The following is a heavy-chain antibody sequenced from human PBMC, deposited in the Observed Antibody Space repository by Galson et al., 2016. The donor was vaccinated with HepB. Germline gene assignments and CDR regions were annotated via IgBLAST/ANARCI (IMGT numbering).Heavy chain of an antibody. Sequence: QSGAEVKKPGDSLKISCLVSGDSFTDYLIVWVRQMPGKGLDWMGIVSPTKYNARYSPSVHCHVTSSVDRSINTAFLQWDSLQASDTGIYYCAILTQSPTRYFDYWGQGTLVIVSS. V-gene: IGHV5-51*01. CDR3: AILTQSPTRYFDY. CDR1: GDSFTDYL. J-gene: IGHJ4*02. CDR2: VSPTKYNA.